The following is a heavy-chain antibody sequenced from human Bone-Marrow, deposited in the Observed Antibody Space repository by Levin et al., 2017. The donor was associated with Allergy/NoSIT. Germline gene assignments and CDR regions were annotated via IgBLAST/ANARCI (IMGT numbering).Heavy chain of an antibody. CDR3: VTFLVEHH. J-gene: IGHJ1*01. D-gene: IGHD1/OR15-1a*01. Sequence: GGSLRLSCVASGFIFSPYWMHWVRQAPGKGLVWVSHINGDGSATSYADSVKGRFTISRDNAKNTLYLQMDSLRAEDTAVYYCVTFLVEHHWGQGALVTVSS. CDR1: GFIFSPYW. CDR2: INGDGSAT. V-gene: IGHV3-74*01.